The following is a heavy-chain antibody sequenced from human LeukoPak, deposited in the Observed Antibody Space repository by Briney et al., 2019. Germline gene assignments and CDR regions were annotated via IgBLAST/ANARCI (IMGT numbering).Heavy chain of an antibody. CDR3: ARGVVFDYYGMDV. CDR2: MNPNSGNT. Sequence: GASVKVSCKASGYTFTGYYMHWVRQAPGQGLEWMGWMNPNSGNTGYAQKFQGRVTMTRNTSISTAYMELSSLRSEDTAVYYCARGVVFDYYGMDVWGQGTTVTVSS. V-gene: IGHV1-8*02. CDR1: GYTFTGYY. J-gene: IGHJ6*02.